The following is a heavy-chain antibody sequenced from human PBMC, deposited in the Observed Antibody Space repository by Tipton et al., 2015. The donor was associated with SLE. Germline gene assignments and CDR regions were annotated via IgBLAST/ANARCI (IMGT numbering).Heavy chain of an antibody. D-gene: IGHD2-21*01. CDR2: IYAGGST. Sequence: SLRLSCAASAITVSNNYMSWVRQAPGKGLEWVSFIYAGGSTYYSDSVKGRFTVSRDNSKNTLYLQMNSLRAEDTAVYYCATDLVGILGYFDYWGQGTLVTVSS. CDR3: ATDLVGILGYFDY. V-gene: IGHV3-66*01. J-gene: IGHJ4*02. CDR1: AITVSNNY.